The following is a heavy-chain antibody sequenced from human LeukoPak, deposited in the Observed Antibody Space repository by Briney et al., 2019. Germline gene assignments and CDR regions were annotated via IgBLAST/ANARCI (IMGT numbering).Heavy chain of an antibody. D-gene: IGHD6-25*01. V-gene: IGHV4-39*07. Sequence: SETLSLTCTLSGGSISIYRWSWIRQPPGKGLEWIGTIYYSGSTYYNPSLKSRVTISVDTSKNQFSLKLSSVTAADTAVYYCARTYNSGTRGFDPWGQGTLVTVSS. CDR1: GGSISIYR. CDR3: ARTYNSGTRGFDP. CDR2: IYYSGST. J-gene: IGHJ5*02.